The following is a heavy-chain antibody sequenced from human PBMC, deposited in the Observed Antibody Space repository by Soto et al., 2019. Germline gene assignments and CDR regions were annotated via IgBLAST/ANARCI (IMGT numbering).Heavy chain of an antibody. V-gene: IGHV3-23*01. CDR1: GFTFSSYA. CDR3: AKGGSGSSWSGVAY. J-gene: IGHJ4*02. D-gene: IGHD6-13*01. CDR2: ISGSGGST. Sequence: EVQLLESGGGLVQPGGSLRLSCAASGFTFSSYAMSWVRQAPGKGLEWVSAISGSGGSTYYADSVKGRFTISRDNSKNTLYLQTNSLRAEDTAVYYCAKGGSGSSWSGVAYWGQGTLVTVSS.